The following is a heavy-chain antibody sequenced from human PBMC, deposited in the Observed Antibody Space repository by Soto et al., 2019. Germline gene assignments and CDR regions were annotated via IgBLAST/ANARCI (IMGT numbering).Heavy chain of an antibody. Sequence: GGSLRLSCAASGFTFSSYAMSWVRQAPGKGLEWVSAISGSGGSTYYADSVKGRLTISRDNSKNTLYLQMNSLRAEDTAVYYCAKGVRESALPYYMDVWGKGTTVTVSS. CDR1: GFTFSSYA. J-gene: IGHJ6*03. CDR3: AKGVRESALPYYMDV. CDR2: ISGSGGST. D-gene: IGHD2-15*01. V-gene: IGHV3-23*01.